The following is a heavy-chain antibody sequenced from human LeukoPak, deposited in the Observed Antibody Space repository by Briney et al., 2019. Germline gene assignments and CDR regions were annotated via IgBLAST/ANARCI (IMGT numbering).Heavy chain of an antibody. V-gene: IGHV3-7*01. J-gene: IGHJ3*01. Sequence: GGSLRLSCSASGFMFDNYWMGWVRQAPGKGLEWVANINQGGSATYYVDSVKGRFTISRDNAKNSLYLQTNSLRAGDSAVYYCARPTVTTGVDAFDFWGQGTVVTVSS. CDR2: INQGGSAT. CDR1: GFMFDNYW. CDR3: ARPTVTTGVDAFDF. D-gene: IGHD4-17*01.